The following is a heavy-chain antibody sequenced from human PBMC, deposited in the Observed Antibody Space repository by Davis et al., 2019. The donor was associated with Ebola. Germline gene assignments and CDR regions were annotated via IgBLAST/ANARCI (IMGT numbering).Heavy chain of an antibody. CDR1: GFTFSSYA. D-gene: IGHD3-10*01. CDR3: ARERASLVQGRFQAGHGMDV. J-gene: IGHJ6*02. CDR2: IYPDGSS. V-gene: IGHV3-53*01. Sequence: GESLKISCAASGFTFSSYAMSWVRQAPGKGLEWVSLIYPDGSSYYADSVKGRFTISRDNSRSTFYLQMNSLRADDTAVYYCARERASLVQGRFQAGHGMDVWGHGTTVSVSS.